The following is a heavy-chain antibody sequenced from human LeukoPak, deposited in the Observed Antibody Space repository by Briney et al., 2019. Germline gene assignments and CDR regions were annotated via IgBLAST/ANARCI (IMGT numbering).Heavy chain of an antibody. D-gene: IGHD3-9*01. J-gene: IGHJ4*02. Sequence: GGSLRLSCAASGFTFSSYAMHWVRQAPGKGLEWVAVISYDGSNKYYADSVKGRFTISRDNSKNTLYLQMNSLRAEDTAVYYCARVLPNYDILTGAFDYWGQGTLVTVSS. CDR3: ARVLPNYDILTGAFDY. CDR2: ISYDGSNK. V-gene: IGHV3-30-3*01. CDR1: GFTFSSYA.